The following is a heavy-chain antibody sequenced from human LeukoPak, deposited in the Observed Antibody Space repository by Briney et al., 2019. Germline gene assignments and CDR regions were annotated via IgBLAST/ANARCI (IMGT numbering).Heavy chain of an antibody. J-gene: IGHJ5*02. CDR1: GFTFSSYG. D-gene: IGHD4-17*01. CDR2: ISYDGSNK. V-gene: IGHV3-30*03. CDR3: ARALRSRRGSFWFDP. Sequence: GGSLRLSCAASGFTFSSYGMHWVRQAPGKGLEWVAVISYDGSNKYYADSVKGRFTISRDNSKNTLYLQMNSLRAEDTAVYYCARALRSRRGSFWFDPWGQGTLVTVSS.